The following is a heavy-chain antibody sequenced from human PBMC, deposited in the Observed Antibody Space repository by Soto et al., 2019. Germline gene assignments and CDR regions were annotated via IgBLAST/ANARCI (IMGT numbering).Heavy chain of an antibody. CDR1: GGSISSYY. D-gene: IGHD5-18*01. Sequence: SETLSLTCTVPGGSISSYYWSWIRQPPGKGLEWIGYIYYSGSTNYNPSLKSRVTISVDTSKNQFSLKLSSVTAADTAVYYCARGPPRGYSYGFKFDYWGQGTLVTVSS. J-gene: IGHJ4*02. V-gene: IGHV4-59*01. CDR3: ARGPPRGYSYGFKFDY. CDR2: IYYSGST.